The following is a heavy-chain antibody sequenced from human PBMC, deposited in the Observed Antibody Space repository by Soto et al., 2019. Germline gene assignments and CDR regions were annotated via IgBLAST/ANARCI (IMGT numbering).Heavy chain of an antibody. CDR3: ARGSYDILTVLDWFDP. J-gene: IGHJ5*02. CDR1: GFTFSSYA. CDR2: VSSNGGST. D-gene: IGHD3-9*01. V-gene: IGHV3-64*01. Sequence: EVQLVESGGGLVQPGGSLRLSCAASGFTFSSYAMHWVRQAPGKGLEYVSAVSSNGGSTYYANSVKGRFTISRDNSKNTLYRQMGILRAEDMAVYYCARGSYDILTVLDWFDPWGQGTLVTVSS.